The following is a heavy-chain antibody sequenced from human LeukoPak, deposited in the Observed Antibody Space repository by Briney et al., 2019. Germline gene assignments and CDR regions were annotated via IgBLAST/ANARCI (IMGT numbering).Heavy chain of an antibody. V-gene: IGHV3-30*18. D-gene: IGHD4-17*01. CDR3: AKDPNLYGAALFDY. J-gene: IGHJ4*02. CDR2: ISYDGSNK. Sequence: GGSLRLSCAASGFTFSSYGMPWVRQAPGKGLEWVAVISYDGSNKYYADSVKGRFTISRDNSKNTLYLQMNSLRAEDTAVYYCAKDPNLYGAALFDYWGQGTLVTVSS. CDR1: GFTFSSYG.